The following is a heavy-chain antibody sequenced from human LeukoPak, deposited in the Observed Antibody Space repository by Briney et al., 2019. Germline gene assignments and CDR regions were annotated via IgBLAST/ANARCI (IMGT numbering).Heavy chain of an antibody. CDR2: IYYSGST. J-gene: IGHJ6*03. V-gene: IGHV4-59*01. CDR1: VGSISRYY. Sequence: PSETLSLTCTVSVGSISRYYWSWIRQPPGKGLEWIGYIYYSGSTNYNPSLKSRVTISVDTSKNQFSLRLSSVTAADTAVYYCARTMVTYYYYYMDVWGKGTTVTVSS. CDR3: ARTMVTYYYYYMDV. D-gene: IGHD5-18*01.